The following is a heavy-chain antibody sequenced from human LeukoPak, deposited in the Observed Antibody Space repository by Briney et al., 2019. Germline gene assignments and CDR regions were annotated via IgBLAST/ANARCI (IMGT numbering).Heavy chain of an antibody. D-gene: IGHD3-22*01. Sequence: PSETLSLTCTVSGGSTSSYYWSWIRQPPGKGLEWIGYIYYSGSTNYNPSLKSRVTISVDTSKNKFSLKLSSVTAADTAVYYCARVLTGDNTYYYDSSGLSGNWFDPWGQGTLVTVSS. J-gene: IGHJ5*02. V-gene: IGHV4-59*01. CDR2: IYYSGST. CDR1: GGSTSSYY. CDR3: ARVLTGDNTYYYDSSGLSGNWFDP.